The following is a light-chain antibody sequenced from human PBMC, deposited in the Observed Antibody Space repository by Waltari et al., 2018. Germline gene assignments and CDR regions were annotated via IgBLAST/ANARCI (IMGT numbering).Light chain of an antibody. CDR1: QSISSY. CDR2: AAS. Sequence: DIQMTQSPSSLSASVGDRVTITCRASQSISSYLNWYQQKPGKVPKLLIYAASSLPRGVPSRFSGSGSGTDFTLTINSLQPEDFATYYCQQSSSTPPFTFGPGTKVDIK. V-gene: IGKV1-39*01. CDR3: QQSSSTPPFT. J-gene: IGKJ3*01.